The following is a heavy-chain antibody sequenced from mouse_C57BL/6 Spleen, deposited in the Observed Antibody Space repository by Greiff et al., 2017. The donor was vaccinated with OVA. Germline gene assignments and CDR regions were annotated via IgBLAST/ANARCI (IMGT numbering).Heavy chain of an antibody. CDR3: ARDGYDDVYYAMDY. J-gene: IGHJ4*01. V-gene: IGHV1-81*01. Sequence: QVQLKQSGAELARPGASVKLSCKASGYTFTSYGISWVKQRTGQGLEWIGEIYPRSGNTYYNEKFKGKATLTADKSSSTAYMELRSLTSEDSAVYFCARDGYDDVYYAMDYWGKGTSVTVSS. D-gene: IGHD2-2*01. CDR2: IYPRSGNT. CDR1: GYTFTSYG.